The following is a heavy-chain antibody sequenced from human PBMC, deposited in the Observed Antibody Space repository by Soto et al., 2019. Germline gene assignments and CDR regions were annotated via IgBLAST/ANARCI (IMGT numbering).Heavy chain of an antibody. Sequence: ASVKVSCKASGYTFTSYDINWVRQATGQGLEWMGWMNPNSGNTGYAQKFQGRVTMTRNTSISTAYMELSSLRSEDTAVYYCTMSITIVGVPWRSAFDIWGKGTMVPVAS. D-gene: IGHD3-3*01. J-gene: IGHJ3*02. CDR2: MNPNSGNT. CDR3: TMSITIVGVPWRSAFDI. CDR1: GYTFTSYD. V-gene: IGHV1-8*01.